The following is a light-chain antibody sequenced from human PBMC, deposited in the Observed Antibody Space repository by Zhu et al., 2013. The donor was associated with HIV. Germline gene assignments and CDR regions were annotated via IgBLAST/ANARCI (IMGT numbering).Light chain of an antibody. Sequence: NFMLTQPHSVSGSPGKTVIISCTGSSGNIATEYVHWYQQRPGSAPTIVIYNDNERPSGVPYRFSGSIDRSTSSASLTISGLKTEDEADYYCQSYDKTNWVFGGGTKLTVL. CDR1: SGNIATEY. J-gene: IGLJ3*02. V-gene: IGLV6-57*02. CDR3: QSYDKTNWV. CDR2: NDN.